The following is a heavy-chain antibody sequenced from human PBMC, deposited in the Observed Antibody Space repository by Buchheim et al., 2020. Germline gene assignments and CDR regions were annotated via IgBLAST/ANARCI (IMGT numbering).Heavy chain of an antibody. D-gene: IGHD5-12*01. J-gene: IGHJ4*02. CDR3: ARDRGYSGYDPFDY. Sequence: EVQLVESGGGLVQPGGSLRLSCAASGFTVSSKYMSWVRQAPGKGLEWVSAIYSGGSTYYTDSVKGRFTISRDNSKNTLYLQMNSLRAEDTAVYYCARDRGYSGYDPFDYWGQGTL. V-gene: IGHV3-66*01. CDR2: IYSGGST. CDR1: GFTVSSKY.